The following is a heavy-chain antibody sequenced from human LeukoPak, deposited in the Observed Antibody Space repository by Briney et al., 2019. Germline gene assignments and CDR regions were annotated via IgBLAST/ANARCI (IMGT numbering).Heavy chain of an antibody. Sequence: GGSLRLSCAASGFTFSSSGMHWVRQGPGKGLVWVARMNADGRTINYADSVKGRFTISRDNAKNTLYLQMNSLRNEDAAVYYCARAGNYYFDLWGRGTQVTVSS. J-gene: IGHJ2*01. CDR1: GFTFSSSG. D-gene: IGHD1-7*01. V-gene: IGHV3-74*01. CDR2: MNADGRTI. CDR3: ARAGNYYFDL.